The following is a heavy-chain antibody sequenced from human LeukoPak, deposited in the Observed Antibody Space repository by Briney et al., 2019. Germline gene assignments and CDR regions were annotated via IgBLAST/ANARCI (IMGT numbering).Heavy chain of an antibody. Sequence: ASVKVSCKAFGYTFTSNYMHWVRQAPGQGPEWMGVISPSGGSTTYAQKFQGRVTLTRDKSTSTAYMELSSLRSEDTAVYYCARGPRGPWSFDPWGQGTLVTVSS. CDR2: ISPSGGST. J-gene: IGHJ5*02. D-gene: IGHD2-8*01. CDR1: GYTFTSNY. V-gene: IGHV1-46*01. CDR3: ARGPRGPWSFDP.